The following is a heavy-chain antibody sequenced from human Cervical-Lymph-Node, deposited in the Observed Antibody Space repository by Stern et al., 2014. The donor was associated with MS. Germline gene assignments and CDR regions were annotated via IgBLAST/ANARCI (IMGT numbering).Heavy chain of an antibody. J-gene: IGHJ4*02. D-gene: IGHD3-10*01. CDR2: IYPGDSNT. CDR1: GYSFTNYW. Sequence: MQLVQSGTEVKKPGESLKISCQGSGYSFTNYWIGWVRQMPGKGLEWMGIIYPGDSNTRYTPSFQGQVTISADKSISTAFLQWSSLKASDTAMYYCATSYYGSGFDYWGQGTLVSVSS. CDR3: ATSYYGSGFDY. V-gene: IGHV5-51*03.